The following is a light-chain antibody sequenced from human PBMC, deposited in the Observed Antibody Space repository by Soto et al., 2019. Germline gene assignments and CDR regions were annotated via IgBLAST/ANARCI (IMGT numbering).Light chain of an antibody. CDR3: CSFAGDPYV. J-gene: IGLJ1*01. CDR2: DVH. V-gene: IGLV2-11*01. Sequence: QSVLTQPRSVSASPGQSVAISCTGTSSDVGGYDYVSWYQQHPGKAPKLMIYDVHKRPSGVPDRFSGSKSGNTASLTISGLQDEDEADYYCCSFAGDPYVFGTGTKVTVL. CDR1: SSDVGGYDY.